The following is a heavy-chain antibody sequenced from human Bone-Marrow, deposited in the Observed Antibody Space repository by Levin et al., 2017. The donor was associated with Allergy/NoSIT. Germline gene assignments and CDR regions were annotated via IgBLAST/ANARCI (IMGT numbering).Heavy chain of an antibody. CDR3: ARGTGYSRDPFDY. D-gene: IGHD6-13*01. Sequence: SQTLSLTCTVSGGSISSYYWSWIRQPPGKGLEWIGYIYYSGSTNYNPSLKSRVTISVDTSKNQFSLKLSSVTAADTDVYYCARGTGYSRDPFDYWGQGTLVTVSS. CDR1: GGSISSYY. J-gene: IGHJ4*02. V-gene: IGHV4-59*01. CDR2: IYYSGST.